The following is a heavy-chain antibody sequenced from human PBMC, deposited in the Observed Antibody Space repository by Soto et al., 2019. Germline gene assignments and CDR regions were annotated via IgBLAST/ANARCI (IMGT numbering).Heavy chain of an antibody. CDR3: AKDRVGARSKYYFDY. V-gene: IGHV3-23*01. J-gene: IGHJ4*02. Sequence: EVQLLESGGGVVRPGGSMRLSCAASGFSFSGYAMSWVRQAPGKGLEWVSLISYGGGTTHYADSVKGRFTISRDDYRKTLLLEMNSLRVEDTAIYYCAKDRVGARSKYYFDYWGQGTLVSVSS. CDR2: ISYGGGTT. CDR1: GFSFSGYA. D-gene: IGHD1-26*01.